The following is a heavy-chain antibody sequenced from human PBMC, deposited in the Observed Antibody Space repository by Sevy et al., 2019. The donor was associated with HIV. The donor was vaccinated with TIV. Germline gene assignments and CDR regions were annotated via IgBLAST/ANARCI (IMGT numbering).Heavy chain of an antibody. CDR1: GFTFSSYA. V-gene: IGHV3-30-3*01. J-gene: IGHJ6*02. CDR3: ARSPGGDYVCGSYRNYGMDV. Sequence: GGSLRLSCAASGFTFSSYAMHWVRQAPGKGLEWVAVISYDGSNKYYADSVKGRFTISRDNSKNTLYLQMNSLRAEDTAVYYCARSPGGDYVCGSYRNYGMDVWGQGTTVTVSS. CDR2: ISYDGSNK. D-gene: IGHD3-16*02.